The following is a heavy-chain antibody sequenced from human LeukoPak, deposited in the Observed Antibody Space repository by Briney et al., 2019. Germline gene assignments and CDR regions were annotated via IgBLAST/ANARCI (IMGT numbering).Heavy chain of an antibody. J-gene: IGHJ5*02. CDR2: TYYSGST. CDR1: GGSISSGDYY. CDR3: ARPYYYDSRIDP. D-gene: IGHD3-22*01. Sequence: SQTLSLTCTVSGGSISSGDYYWSWIRQPPGTGLEWIGYTYYSGSTYYDPSLKSRATISVDMSKNQFSLKLTSVTAADTAVYYCARPYYYDSRIDPWGQGTLVNVSS. V-gene: IGHV4-30-4*01.